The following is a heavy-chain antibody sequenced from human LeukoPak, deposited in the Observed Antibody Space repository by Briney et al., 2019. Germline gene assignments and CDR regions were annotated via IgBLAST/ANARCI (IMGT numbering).Heavy chain of an antibody. CDR3: AKHVVVVPAAPNWFDP. D-gene: IGHD2-2*01. J-gene: IGHJ5*02. V-gene: IGHV3-23*01. CDR2: ISGSGGST. CDR1: GFTFSSYA. Sequence: PGGSLRLSCAASGFTFSSYAMSWVRQAPGKGLEWVSAISGSGGSTYYADSVKGRFTISRDNSKNTLYLQMNSLRAEDTAVYYCAKHVVVVPAAPNWFDPWGQGTLVTVSS.